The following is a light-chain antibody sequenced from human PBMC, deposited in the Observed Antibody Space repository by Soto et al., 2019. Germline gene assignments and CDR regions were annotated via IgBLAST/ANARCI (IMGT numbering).Light chain of an antibody. Sequence: DIQMTQSPSSLSASVGDRVTITCRASQSISSYLNWYQQKPGKAPNLLIFAASSLHSGVPSRFSGSGSGTDFTLTITSLQPGDFATYYCQQSYNTPLTFGGGTKVEIK. V-gene: IGKV1-39*01. CDR3: QQSYNTPLT. CDR1: QSISSY. CDR2: AAS. J-gene: IGKJ4*01.